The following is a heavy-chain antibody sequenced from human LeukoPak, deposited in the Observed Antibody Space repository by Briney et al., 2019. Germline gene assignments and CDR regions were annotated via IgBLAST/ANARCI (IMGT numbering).Heavy chain of an antibody. V-gene: IGHV3-30*03. D-gene: IGHD6-19*01. J-gene: IGHJ4*02. Sequence: GGSLRLSCAASGFTFSSYGMHWVRQAPGKGLEWVAVISYDGSNKYYADSVKGRFTISRDNSKNTLYLQMNSLRAEDTAVYYCARARIAVAGTRYFDYWGQGTLVTVSS. CDR2: ISYDGSNK. CDR1: GFTFSSYG. CDR3: ARARIAVAGTRYFDY.